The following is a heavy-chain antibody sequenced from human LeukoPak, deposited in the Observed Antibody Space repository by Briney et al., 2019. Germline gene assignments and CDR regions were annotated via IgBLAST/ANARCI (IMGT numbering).Heavy chain of an antibody. CDR3: ARVAYYYDSSGYYPIYYFDY. J-gene: IGHJ4*02. CDR1: GGSISSSSYY. D-gene: IGHD3-22*01. Sequence: SETLSLTCTVSGGSISSSSYYWGWIRQPPGKGLEWIGSIYYSGSTYYNPSLKSRVTISVDTSKNQFSLKPSSVTAADTAVYYCARVAYYYDSSGYYPIYYFDYWGQGTLVTVSS. CDR2: IYYSGST. V-gene: IGHV4-39*01.